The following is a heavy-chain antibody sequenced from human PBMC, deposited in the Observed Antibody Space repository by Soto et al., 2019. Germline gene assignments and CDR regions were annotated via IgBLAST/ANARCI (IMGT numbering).Heavy chain of an antibody. V-gene: IGHV4-34*01. J-gene: IGHJ5*02. Sequence: PSETLSLTCAVYGGSFSGYYWSWIRQPPGKGLEWIGEINHSGSTNYNPSLKSRVTISVDTSKSQFSLKLSSVTAADTAVYYCARGSGGLVGSSSPPNWFDPWGQGTLVTVSS. CDR2: INHSGST. CDR1: GGSFSGYY. D-gene: IGHD6-6*01. CDR3: ARGSGGLVGSSSPPNWFDP.